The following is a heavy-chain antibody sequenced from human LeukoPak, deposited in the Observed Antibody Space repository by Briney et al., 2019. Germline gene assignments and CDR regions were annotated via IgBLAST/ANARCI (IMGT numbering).Heavy chain of an antibody. CDR1: GFTFSSYG. CDR2: ISYDGSNK. V-gene: IGHV3-30*18. Sequence: GRSLRLSCAASGFTFSSYGMHWVRQAPGKGLEWVAVISYDGSNKYYADSVKGRFTISSDNSKNTLYLQMNSLRAEDTAVYYCAKDPGKYSYAQFDYWGQGTLVTVSS. J-gene: IGHJ4*02. D-gene: IGHD5-18*01. CDR3: AKDPGKYSYAQFDY.